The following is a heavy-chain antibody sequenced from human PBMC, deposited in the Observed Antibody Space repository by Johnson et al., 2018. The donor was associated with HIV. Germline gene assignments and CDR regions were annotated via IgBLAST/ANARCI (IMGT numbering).Heavy chain of an antibody. CDR3: AKGADYADYEGAFDI. V-gene: IGHV3-13*01. CDR2: IGTAGDT. D-gene: IGHD4-17*01. CDR1: GFTFSSYD. J-gene: IGHJ3*02. Sequence: EVQLVESGGGLVQPGGSLRLSCAASGFTFSSYDMHWVRQATGKGLEWVSAIGTAGDTYYPGSVKGRFTISRENAKNSLYLQMNSLRVEDTAVYYCAKGADYADYEGAFDIWGQGTMVTVSS.